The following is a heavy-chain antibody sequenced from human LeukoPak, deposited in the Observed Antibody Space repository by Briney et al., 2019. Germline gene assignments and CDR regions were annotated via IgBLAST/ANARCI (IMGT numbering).Heavy chain of an antibody. V-gene: IGHV3-21*04. D-gene: IGHD1-26*01. CDR1: GFTFSSYS. CDR2: ISSSSSYI. CDR3: AKASGGSYYLLIRYYYYMDV. J-gene: IGHJ6*03. Sequence: PGGSLRLSCAASGFTFSSYSMNSVRQAPGKGLEWVSSISSSSSYIYYADSVKGRFTISRDNSKNTLHLQMNSLRAEDTAVYYCAKASGGSYYLLIRYYYYMDVWGKGTTVTISS.